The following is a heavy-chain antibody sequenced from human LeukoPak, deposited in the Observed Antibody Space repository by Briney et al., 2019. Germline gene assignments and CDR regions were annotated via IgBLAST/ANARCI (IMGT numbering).Heavy chain of an antibody. V-gene: IGHV4-4*07. CDR1: GGSISSYY. Sequence: SETLSLTCTVSGGSISSYYWSWIRQPAGKGLEWIGRIYTSGGTNYNPSLKSRVTMSVDTSKNQFSLKLSSVTAADTAVYYCARDQEQQLVHAFDIWGQGTMVTVSS. CDR3: ARDQEQQLVHAFDI. CDR2: IYTSGGT. D-gene: IGHD6-13*01. J-gene: IGHJ3*02.